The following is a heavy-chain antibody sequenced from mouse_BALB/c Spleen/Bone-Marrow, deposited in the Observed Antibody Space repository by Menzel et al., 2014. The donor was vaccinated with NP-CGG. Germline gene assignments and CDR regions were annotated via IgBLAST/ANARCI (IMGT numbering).Heavy chain of an antibody. D-gene: IGHD2-3*01. CDR3: ARDYGYYKDVGDY. Sequence: QVQLQQSGPGLVAPSQSLSITCTVSGFSLTSYGLRWVRQPPGKGLEWLGVMWAGGSTNYNSALMSRLNISKDNSKSXVFLKMNSLQTDDTAMYYCARDYGYYKDVGDYWGQGTTLTVSS. CDR2: MWAGGST. J-gene: IGHJ2*01. V-gene: IGHV2-9*02. CDR1: GFSLTSYG.